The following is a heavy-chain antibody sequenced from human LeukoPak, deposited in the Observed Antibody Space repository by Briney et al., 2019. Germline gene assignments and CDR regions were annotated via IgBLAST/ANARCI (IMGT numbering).Heavy chain of an antibody. J-gene: IGHJ4*02. CDR1: GFTLSSHS. CDR2: ISSSSSTI. CDR3: AREFSGSNYGFPFDY. Sequence: GGSLRLSCAASGFTLSSHSMNWVRQAPGKGLEWVSYISSSSSTIYYADSVKGRFTISRDNAKNSLYLQMNSLRAEDTAVYYCAREFSGSNYGFPFDYWGQGTLVTVSS. V-gene: IGHV3-48*01. D-gene: IGHD1-26*01.